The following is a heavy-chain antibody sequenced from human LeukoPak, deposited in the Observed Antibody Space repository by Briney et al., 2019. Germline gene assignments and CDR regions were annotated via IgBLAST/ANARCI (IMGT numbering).Heavy chain of an antibody. CDR1: GITVNSTY. D-gene: IGHD6-19*01. CDR3: GRLFGSGWPGYFYYAMDV. J-gene: IGHJ6*02. V-gene: IGHV3-66*04. Sequence: PGGSLRLSCAASGITVNSTYISWVRQAPGKGLEWVSVAYSDGNTYYAGSVKGRFTISRDNSKNTLFLQMNRLRAEDTAVYYCGRLFGSGWPGYFYYAMDVWGQGTTVAASS. CDR2: AYSDGNT.